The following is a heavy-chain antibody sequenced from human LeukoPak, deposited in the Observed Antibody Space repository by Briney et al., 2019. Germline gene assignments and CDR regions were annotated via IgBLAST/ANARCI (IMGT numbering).Heavy chain of an antibody. D-gene: IGHD2-15*01. CDR1: GGTFSSYA. V-gene: IGHV1-69*04. CDR3: AREDPGYCSGGSCEAYHYYGMDV. Sequence: ASVKVSCKASGGTFSSYAISWVRQAPGQGLEWMGRIIPILGIANYAQKFQGRVTITADKSTSTAYMELSSLRSEDTAVYYCAREDPGYCSGGSCEAYHYYGMDVWGQGTTVTVSS. CDR2: IIPILGIA. J-gene: IGHJ6*02.